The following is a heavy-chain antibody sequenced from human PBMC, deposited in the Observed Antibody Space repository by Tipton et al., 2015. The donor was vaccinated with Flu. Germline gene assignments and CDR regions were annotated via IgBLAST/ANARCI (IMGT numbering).Heavy chain of an antibody. V-gene: IGHV4-39*07. Sequence: TLSLTCTVSGGSISSSSYHWGWIRQPPGMGLEWIGCVHYSGSTYQNPSLESRVTISVDTSKDQFSLKLSSATAADTAVYFCAREGRNSGGLDYWGQGTLVTVSS. D-gene: IGHD1-26*01. CDR2: VHYSGST. CDR1: GGSISSSSYH. J-gene: IGHJ4*02. CDR3: AREGRNSGGLDY.